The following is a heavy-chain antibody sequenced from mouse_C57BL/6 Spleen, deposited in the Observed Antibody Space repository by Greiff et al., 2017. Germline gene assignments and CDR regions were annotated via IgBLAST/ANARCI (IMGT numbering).Heavy chain of an antibody. CDR2: IDPSDSYT. J-gene: IGHJ2*01. Sequence: VQLQQPGAELVRPGTSVKLSCKASGYTFTSYWMHWVKQRHGQGLEWIGVIDPSDSYTNYNQKFKGKATLTVDTSSSTAYLQLSSLTSEDSAVYYCARSGISRDYFDYWGQGTTLTVSS. CDR1: GYTFTSYW. CDR3: ARSGISRDYFDY. V-gene: IGHV1-59*01. D-gene: IGHD3-1*01.